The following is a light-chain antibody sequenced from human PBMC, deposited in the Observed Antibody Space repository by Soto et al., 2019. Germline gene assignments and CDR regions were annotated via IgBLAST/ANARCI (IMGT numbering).Light chain of an antibody. Sequence: QSVLTQPACVFVSPGQSITIPCTGTSSDVGGYNFVSWYEQHPGKAPKLMIYEVSNRPSAVSNRFSGSKSGNTASLTISGLQPEDEADYYCSSYKTSSTVVLGTGTKVTVL. CDR1: SSDVGGYNF. J-gene: IGLJ1*01. CDR3: SSYKTSSTVV. CDR2: EVS. V-gene: IGLV2-14*03.